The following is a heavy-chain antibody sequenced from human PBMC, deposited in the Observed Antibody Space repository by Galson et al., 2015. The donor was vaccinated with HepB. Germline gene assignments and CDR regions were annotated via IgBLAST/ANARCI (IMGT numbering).Heavy chain of an antibody. CDR3: ARGGGGYCTGGSCRPLRY. CDR2: INHSGST. Sequence: TLSLTCAVYGGSFSGYYWSWIRQPPGKGLEWIGEINHSGSTNYNSSLKSRVTISVDTSKNQFSLKLSSVTAADTAVYYCARGGGGYCTGGSCRPLRYWGQGTLVTVSS. CDR1: GGSFSGYY. V-gene: IGHV4-34*01. D-gene: IGHD2-15*01. J-gene: IGHJ4*02.